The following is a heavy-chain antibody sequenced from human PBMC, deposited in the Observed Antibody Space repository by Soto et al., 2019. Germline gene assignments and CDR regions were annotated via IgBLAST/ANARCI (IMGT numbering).Heavy chain of an antibody. CDR3: ARDGYNLNYFDY. CDR2: INPSGGST. J-gene: IGHJ4*02. D-gene: IGHD5-12*01. Sequence: QVQLVQSGAEVKKPGASVKVSCKASGYTFTSYYMHWVRQAPGQGLEWMGIINPSGGSTSYAQKFQGRVTMTRDTSTSTVYMELSSLTSEDTAVYYCARDGYNLNYFDYWGQGTLVTVSS. CDR1: GYTFTSYY. V-gene: IGHV1-46*01.